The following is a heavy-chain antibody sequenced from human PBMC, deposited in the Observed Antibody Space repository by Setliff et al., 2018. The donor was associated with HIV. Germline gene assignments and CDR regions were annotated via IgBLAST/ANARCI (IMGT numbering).Heavy chain of an antibody. CDR1: GYTFIGHH. CDR2: INPNSGAT. D-gene: IGHD2-2*01. CDR3: ARGRGYCSSHGCFYYYMDV. V-gene: IGHV1-2*06. Sequence: ASVKVSCKASGYTFIGHHIHWVRQAPRQGLEWMGRINPNSGATNYAQKFQGRVTMTRDTSSRTAYMELSRLRSDDTAVYFCARGRGYCSSHGCFYYYMDVWAEGTTVTVSS. J-gene: IGHJ6*03.